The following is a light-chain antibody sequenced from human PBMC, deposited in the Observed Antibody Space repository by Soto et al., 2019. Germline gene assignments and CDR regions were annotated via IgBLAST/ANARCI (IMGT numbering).Light chain of an antibody. CDR3: HSYTSSTTYV. CDR2: EVN. Sequence: QSALTQPASVSGSPGQSITISCTGTSSDVGCYNYVSWYQQHPGKAPKLMIYEVNNRPSGVSNRFSGSKSGNTASLTISGLQAEDEADYYCHSYTSSTTYVFGTGTKLTVL. CDR1: SSDVGCYNY. V-gene: IGLV2-14*01. J-gene: IGLJ1*01.